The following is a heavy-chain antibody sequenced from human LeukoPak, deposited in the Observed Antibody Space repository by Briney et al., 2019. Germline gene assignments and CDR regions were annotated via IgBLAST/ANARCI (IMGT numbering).Heavy chain of an antibody. V-gene: IGHV3-30*04. CDR2: VSYYGDYT. CDR3: AAGRYDFWSGHYQGGFLDY. J-gene: IGHJ4*02. D-gene: IGHD3-3*01. Sequence: GGSLRLSCAASGLTFNNYAMNWVRQAPGKGLEWVAIVSYYGDYTFYAASMEGRFTISRDNSRNTLYLQMSSLRTEDTAIYYCAAGRYDFWSGHYQGGFLDYWGQGTPVIVSS. CDR1: GLTFNNYA.